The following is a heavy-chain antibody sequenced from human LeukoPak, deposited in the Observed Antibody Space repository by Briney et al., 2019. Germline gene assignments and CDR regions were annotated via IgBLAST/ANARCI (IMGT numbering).Heavy chain of an antibody. CDR3: ARTLDDGTLDY. CDR1: GGSISNYY. D-gene: IGHD1-1*01. J-gene: IGHJ4*02. Sequence: PSETLSLTCTVSGGSISNYYWSWIRQPPGKGLEWIAYIYYSGRNNYNPSLKSRVTISVDTSKNQFSLKLSSVTAADTAVYYCARTLDDGTLDYWGQGTLVTVSS. V-gene: IGHV4-59*01. CDR2: IYYSGRN.